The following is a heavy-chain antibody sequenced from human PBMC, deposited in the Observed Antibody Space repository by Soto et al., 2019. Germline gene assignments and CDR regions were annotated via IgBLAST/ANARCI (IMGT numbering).Heavy chain of an antibody. Sequence: GGSLRLSCAASGFTFSSYIMNWVRQAPGKGLEWVSVISIDGSNKYYVDSVKGRFTISRDNSKNTLYLDMNSLRLEDTAVYYCVKGEYYYDSSGYYPFDYWGQGTLVTVSS. CDR3: VKGEYYYDSSGYYPFDY. J-gene: IGHJ4*02. V-gene: IGHV3-30*18. CDR1: GFTFSSYI. CDR2: ISIDGSNK. D-gene: IGHD3-22*01.